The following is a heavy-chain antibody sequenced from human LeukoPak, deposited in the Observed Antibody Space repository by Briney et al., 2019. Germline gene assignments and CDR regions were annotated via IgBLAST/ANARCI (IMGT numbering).Heavy chain of an antibody. D-gene: IGHD6-13*01. Sequence: GGSLRLSCAASGFTFSSYAMSWVRQAPGKGLEWVSAVSGSGGSTYYADSVKGRFTISRDNSKNTLYLQMNSLRAEDTAVYYCAKPGYSSSWSFDYWGQGTLVTVSS. V-gene: IGHV3-23*01. CDR3: AKPGYSSSWSFDY. J-gene: IGHJ4*02. CDR1: GFTFSSYA. CDR2: VSGSGGST.